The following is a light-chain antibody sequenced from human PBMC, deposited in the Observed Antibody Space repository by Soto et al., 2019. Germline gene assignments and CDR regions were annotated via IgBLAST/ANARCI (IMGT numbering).Light chain of an antibody. CDR2: GAS. CDR1: QSVSNN. J-gene: IGKJ1*01. V-gene: IGKV3-15*01. CDR3: QQYNNWWT. Sequence: EIVMTQSPATLSVSPGERATLSCRASQSVSNNLAWYQKKPGQAPRLLIYGASNRATGIPARFSGSGYGTELTLTIRSLQSEDFAVYYCQQYNNWWTFGQGTRVEIK.